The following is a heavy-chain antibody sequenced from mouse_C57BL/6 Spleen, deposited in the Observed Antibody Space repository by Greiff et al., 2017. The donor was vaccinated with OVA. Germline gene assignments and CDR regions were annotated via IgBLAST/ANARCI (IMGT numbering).Heavy chain of an antibody. Sequence: QVQLKQPGAELVRPGSSVKLSCKASGYTFTSYWMDWVKQRPGQGLEWIGNIYPSDSETHYNQKFKDKATLTVDKSSSTAYMQLSSLTSEDSAVYYCAREDYWVSFAYWGQGTLVTVSA. D-gene: IGHD2-13*01. CDR1: GYTFTSYW. J-gene: IGHJ3*01. CDR3: AREDYWVSFAY. V-gene: IGHV1-61*01. CDR2: IYPSDSET.